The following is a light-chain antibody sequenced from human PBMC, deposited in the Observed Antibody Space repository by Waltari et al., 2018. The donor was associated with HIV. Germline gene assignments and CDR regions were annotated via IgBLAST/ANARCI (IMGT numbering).Light chain of an antibody. CDR2: DNN. J-gene: IGLJ3*02. CDR1: SSNIGSYY. V-gene: IGLV1-51*01. CDR3: GTWDSSLSVWV. Sequence: QSVLTQPPSVSAAPGQKITISCSGSSSNIGSYYVSWYQHLPGAAPKLLIHDNNQRPSGIHDRFSGSNSGTSATLDITGLQTWDEADYYCGTWDSSLSVWVFGGGTKLTVL.